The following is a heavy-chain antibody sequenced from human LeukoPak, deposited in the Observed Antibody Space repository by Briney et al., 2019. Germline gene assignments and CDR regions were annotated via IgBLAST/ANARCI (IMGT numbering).Heavy chain of an antibody. V-gene: IGHV4-59*01. D-gene: IGHD3-22*01. Sequence: SETLSLTCTVSGGSISNYYWNWIRQPPGKGLEWIGYIYYTGSTNYNPYLKSRVTMSVAASKNKFSLNLKSVTPEDTAVYYCARRSSGLALDFWGQGTLVTVSS. CDR2: IYYTGST. CDR1: GGSISNYY. J-gene: IGHJ4*02. CDR3: ARRSSGLALDF.